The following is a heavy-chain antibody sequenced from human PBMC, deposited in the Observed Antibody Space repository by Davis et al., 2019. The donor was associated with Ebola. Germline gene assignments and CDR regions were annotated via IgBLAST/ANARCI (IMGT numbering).Heavy chain of an antibody. J-gene: IGHJ5*02. V-gene: IGHV1-3*01. CDR2: INAGNGNT. CDR3: ARDHSQYCSGGSCYSGWFDP. D-gene: IGHD2-15*01. Sequence: ASVKVSCKASGYTFTSYAMHWVRQAPGQRLEWMGWINAGNGNTKYSQKFQGRVTITRDTSASTAYMELSSLRSEDTAVYYCARDHSQYCSGGSCYSGWFDPWGQGTLVTVSS. CDR1: GYTFTSYA.